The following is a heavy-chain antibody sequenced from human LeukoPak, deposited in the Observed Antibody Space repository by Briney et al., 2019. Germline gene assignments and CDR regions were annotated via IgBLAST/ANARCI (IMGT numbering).Heavy chain of an antibody. Sequence: SETLSLTCTVSGGSISSSSYYWSWIRQPPGKGLEWIGEINHSGSTNYNPSLKSRVTISVDTSKNQFSLKLRSVTAADTAVYYCARGSIVLWFGELLAPETPFDYWGQGTLVTVSS. CDR1: GGSISSSSYY. D-gene: IGHD3-10*01. J-gene: IGHJ4*02. V-gene: IGHV4-39*07. CDR2: INHSGST. CDR3: ARGSIVLWFGELLAPETPFDY.